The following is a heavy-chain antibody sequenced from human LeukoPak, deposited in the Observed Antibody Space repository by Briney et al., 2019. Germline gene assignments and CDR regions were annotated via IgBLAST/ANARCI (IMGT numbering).Heavy chain of an antibody. J-gene: IGHJ6*02. CDR2: IWYDGSNK. CDR1: GFTFSSYG. CDR3: ANNGPYYYYGMDV. D-gene: IGHD2-8*01. Sequence: PGGSLRLSCAASGFTFSSYGMHWVRQAPGKGLEWVAVIWYDGSNKYYADSVKGRFTISRDNSKNTLYLQMNSLRAEDTAVYYCANNGPYYYYGMDVWGQGTTVTVSS. V-gene: IGHV3-33*06.